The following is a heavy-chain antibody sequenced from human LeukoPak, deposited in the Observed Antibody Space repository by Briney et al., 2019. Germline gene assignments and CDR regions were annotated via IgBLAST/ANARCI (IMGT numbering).Heavy chain of an antibody. J-gene: IGHJ5*02. CDR3: ARMNPGTAAAGEYNWFDP. CDR2: ISAYNGNT. CDR1: GYTFTSYG. Sequence: PLASVKVSCKASGYTFTSYGISWVRQAPGQGLEWMGWISAYNGNTNYAQKLQGRVTMTTDTSTSTAYMELRSLRSDDTAVYYCARMNPGTAAAGEYNWFDPWGQGTLVTVSS. V-gene: IGHV1-18*01. D-gene: IGHD6-13*01.